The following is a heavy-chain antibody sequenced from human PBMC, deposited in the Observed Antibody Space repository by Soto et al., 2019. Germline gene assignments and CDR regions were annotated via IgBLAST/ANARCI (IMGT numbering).Heavy chain of an antibody. V-gene: IGHV3-15*01. D-gene: IGHD2-8*01. J-gene: IGHJ6*02. CDR3: KGVCTNCVCPIYYYYGMDF. CDR1: GFTFSNAW. CDR2: IKSKTDGGTT. Sequence: PGGSLRLSCAASGFTFSNAWMSWVRQAPGKGLEWVGRIKSKTDGGTTDYAAPVKGRFTISRDDSKNTLYLQMNSLKTEDTAVYYCKGVCTNCVCPIYYYYGMDFWGQGTTDTVSS.